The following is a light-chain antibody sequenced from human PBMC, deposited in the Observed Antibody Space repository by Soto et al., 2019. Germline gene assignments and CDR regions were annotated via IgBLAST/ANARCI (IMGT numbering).Light chain of an antibody. CDR1: NSDVGAYPY. CDR2: EVA. Sequence: QSVLTQPASVSGSPGQSITISCTGTNSDVGAYPYVSWYQQHPGNAPKLLIYEVADRPSGVSDRFSGSKSGNTASLTISALQAEDDAVYYCSSYATSGTNVIFGGGTKLTVL. CDR3: SSYATSGTNVI. V-gene: IGLV2-14*03. J-gene: IGLJ2*01.